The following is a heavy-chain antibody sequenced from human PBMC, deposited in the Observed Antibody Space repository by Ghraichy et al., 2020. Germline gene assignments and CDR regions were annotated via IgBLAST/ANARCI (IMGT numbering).Heavy chain of an antibody. CDR1: GFSFSSYA. CDR2: ISSGGVST. CDR3: AKVWVSFDAFDI. J-gene: IGHJ3*02. V-gene: IGHV3-23*01. D-gene: IGHD3-16*01. Sequence: LSLTCAVAGFSFSSYAMSWVRQAPGKGLEWVSTISSGGVSTYYADSVKGRFTSSRDNSKNTLYLQMNSLRADDTAVYYCAKVWVSFDAFDIWGQGTMVTVSS.